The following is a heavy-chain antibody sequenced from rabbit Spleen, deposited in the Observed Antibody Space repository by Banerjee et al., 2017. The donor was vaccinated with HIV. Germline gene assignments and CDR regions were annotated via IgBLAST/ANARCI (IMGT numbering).Heavy chain of an antibody. Sequence: QSLEESGGGLVKPGASLTLTCTASGLDFSNNAYMCWVRQAPGKGLEWIACIYTGSGGNTYYASWAKGRFTISKTSSTTVTLQMTSLTAADTATYFCARGDNNFGCGYPMWGPGTLVTVS. CDR2: IYTGSGGNT. V-gene: IGHV1S40*01. J-gene: IGHJ4*01. D-gene: IGHD6-1*01. CDR1: GLDFSNNAY. CDR3: ARGDNNFGCGYPM.